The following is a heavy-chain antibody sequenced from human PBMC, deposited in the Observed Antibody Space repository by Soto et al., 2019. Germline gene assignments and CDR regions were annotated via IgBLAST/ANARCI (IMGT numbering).Heavy chain of an antibody. V-gene: IGHV2-5*01. J-gene: IGHJ5*02. CDR2: IYWNDDK. Sequence: SGPTLVNPPQTLTLPCTFSGFSLSTSGVGVGWIRQPPGNALEWLALIYWNDDKRYSPSLKSRLTITKDTSKNQVVLTMTNMDPVDTAKYYCAHAMAVAGTIDPWGQGTLVTVSS. CDR1: GFSLSTSGVG. D-gene: IGHD6-19*01. CDR3: AHAMAVAGTIDP.